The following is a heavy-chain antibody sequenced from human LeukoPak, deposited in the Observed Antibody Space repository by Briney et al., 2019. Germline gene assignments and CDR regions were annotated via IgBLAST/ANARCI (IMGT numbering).Heavy chain of an antibody. CDR1: GYTFTSYY. D-gene: IGHD3-3*01. CDR2: INPSGGST. CDR3: ARDAAGNVWSGYISPLFDP. J-gene: IGHJ5*02. Sequence: ASVNVSCKSSGYTFTSYYMHWVRQAPGQGLEWMGIINPSGGSTSYAQKFQGRVTMTRDTSTSTVYMELSSLRSEDTAVYYCARDAAGNVWSGYISPLFDPWGQGTLVTVSS. V-gene: IGHV1-46*01.